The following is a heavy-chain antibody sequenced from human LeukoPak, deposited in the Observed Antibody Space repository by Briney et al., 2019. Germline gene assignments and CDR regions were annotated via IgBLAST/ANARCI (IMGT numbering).Heavy chain of an antibody. Sequence: NPSETLSLTCIVSGGSISSYYWSWIRQPAGKGLEWIGRIYTSGSTTYNSSLKSRVTMSVDTSKNQFSLKLSSVTAADTAVYYCASGGLRYSGTYWGQGTLVTVSS. J-gene: IGHJ4*02. D-gene: IGHD1-26*01. V-gene: IGHV4-4*07. CDR3: ASGGLRYSGTY. CDR2: IYTSGST. CDR1: GGSISSYY.